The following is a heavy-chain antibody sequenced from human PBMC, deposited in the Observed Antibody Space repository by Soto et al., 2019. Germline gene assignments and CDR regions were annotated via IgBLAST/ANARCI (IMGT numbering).Heavy chain of an antibody. CDR3: AKGQHCSTTSCYFYYYGTDV. CDR1: GFTFSTYG. CDR2: ISYDGSNK. Sequence: QVQLVESGGGVVQPGRSLRLSCAASGFTFSTYGMHWVRQAPGKGLEWVAVISYDGSNKYYADSVKGRFTISRDNSKSTLYQQMNSLRAEDTAVYHCAKGQHCSTTSCYFYYYGTDVWGQGTTVTVSS. J-gene: IGHJ6*02. D-gene: IGHD2-2*01. V-gene: IGHV3-30*18.